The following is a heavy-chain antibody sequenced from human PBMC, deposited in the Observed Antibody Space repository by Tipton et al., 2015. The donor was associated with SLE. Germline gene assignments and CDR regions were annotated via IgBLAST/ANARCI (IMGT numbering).Heavy chain of an antibody. J-gene: IGHJ3*02. D-gene: IGHD2-2*01. V-gene: IGHV3-9*01. CDR1: GFTFDNYA. CDR2: ITWNSDKV. Sequence: SLRLSCAASGFTFGSGFTFDNYALYWVRQVPGKGLEWGSGITWNSDKVDYAESVKGRFTISRDNAKDSLYLQMNSLRSEDTALYYCAKSIVVSGAIEEVSDIWGQGTMVTDSS. CDR3: AKSIVVSGAIEEVSDI.